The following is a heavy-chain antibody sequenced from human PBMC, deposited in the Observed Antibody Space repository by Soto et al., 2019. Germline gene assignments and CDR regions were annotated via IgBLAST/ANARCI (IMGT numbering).Heavy chain of an antibody. V-gene: IGHV1-69*02. CDR1: GGTFSSYT. CDR2: IIPILGIA. CDR3: ARLPTTVEREQFDY. J-gene: IGHJ4*02. D-gene: IGHD4-17*01. Sequence: ASVKVSCKASGGTFSSYTISWVRQAPGQGLEWMGRIIPILGIANYAQKFQGRITITADKSTSTAYMELSSLRSEDTAVYYCARLPTTVEREQFDYWGQGTLVTVSS.